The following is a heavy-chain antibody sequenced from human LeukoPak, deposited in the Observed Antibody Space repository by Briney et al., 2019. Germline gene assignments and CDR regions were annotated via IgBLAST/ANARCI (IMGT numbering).Heavy chain of an antibody. J-gene: IGHJ4*02. V-gene: IGHV1-2*02. D-gene: IGHD3-22*01. CDR1: GYSFTDYY. CDR3: ARGGGGLLLYYFDY. Sequence: ASVKVSCKASGYSFTDYYMHWVRQAPGQGLEWMGWINPNGGGTNYAQKFQGRVTMTRDTSISTAYMELSRLRSDDTAVYYCARGGGGLLLYYFDYWGQGTLVTVSS. CDR2: INPNGGGT.